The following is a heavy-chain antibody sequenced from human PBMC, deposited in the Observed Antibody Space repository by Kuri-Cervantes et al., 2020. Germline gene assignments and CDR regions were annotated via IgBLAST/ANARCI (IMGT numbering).Heavy chain of an antibody. CDR1: GFTFSSYG. CDR2: IYSCGST. CDR3: ARRRGGSQYYYYYMDV. V-gene: IGHV3-66*04. J-gene: IGHJ6*03. D-gene: IGHD3-10*01. Sequence: LSLTCAASGFTFSSYGMHWVRQAPGKGLEWVSVIYSCGSTYYADSVKGRFTISRDNSKNTLFLQMDSLRAEDTAVYYCARRRGGSQYYYYYMDVWGKGTTVTVSS.